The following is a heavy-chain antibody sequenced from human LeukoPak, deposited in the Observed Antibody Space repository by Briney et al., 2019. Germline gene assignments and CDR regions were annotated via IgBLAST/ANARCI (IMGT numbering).Heavy chain of an antibody. J-gene: IGHJ5*02. D-gene: IGHD4/OR15-4a*01. V-gene: IGHV4-34*01. CDR1: GGSLSDYY. CDR2: IWYSGFT. Sequence: PSETLSLTCAVYGGSLSDYYWSWIRQPPGKGLEWIGYIWYSGFTYYNPSLKSRVTISVDTSKDQFFLKLSSVTAADTAMYYCARVRDWFDPWGQGTLVTVSS. CDR3: ARVRDWFDP.